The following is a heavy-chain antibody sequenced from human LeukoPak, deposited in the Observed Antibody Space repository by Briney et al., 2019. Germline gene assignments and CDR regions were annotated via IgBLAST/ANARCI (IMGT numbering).Heavy chain of an antibody. Sequence: GESLKISCKGSGYSFTSYWIGWVRQMPGKGLEWMGIIYPGDSDTRYSPSFQGQVTISADKSISTAYLQLSSLKASDTAMYYCARDGNYYDSSGYYLHYWGQGTLVTVSS. J-gene: IGHJ4*02. CDR1: GYSFTSYW. CDR2: IYPGDSDT. D-gene: IGHD3-22*01. CDR3: ARDGNYYDSSGYYLHY. V-gene: IGHV5-51*01.